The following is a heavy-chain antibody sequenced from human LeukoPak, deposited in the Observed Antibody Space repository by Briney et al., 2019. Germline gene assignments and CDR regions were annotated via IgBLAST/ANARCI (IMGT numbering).Heavy chain of an antibody. Sequence: ASVKVSCKVSGYTLTELSMHWVRQAPGQGLEWMGIINPSGGSTSYAQKFQGRVTMTRDTSTSTVYMELSSLRSEDTAVYYCARSWAAGFDYWGQGTLVTVSS. D-gene: IGHD6-13*01. CDR2: INPSGGST. J-gene: IGHJ4*02. CDR3: ARSWAAGFDY. V-gene: IGHV1-46*01. CDR1: GYTLTELS.